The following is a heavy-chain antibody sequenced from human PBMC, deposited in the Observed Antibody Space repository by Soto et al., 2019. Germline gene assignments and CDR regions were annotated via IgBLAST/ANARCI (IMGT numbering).Heavy chain of an antibody. CDR3: AYRPSTGPGYFDY. Sequence: QITLKESGPTLAQPTQTLTLTCSFSGSSLSTNGVGVPSICQPPGTALEWLAFIFADDDRRYNPSLKSTLIISKGTPKNQVVLTMTTMDPVGTATYSCAYRPSTGPGYFDYWGQGTLVTVSS. CDR1: GSSLSTNGVG. V-gene: IGHV2-5*02. D-gene: IGHD2-15*01. CDR2: IFADDDR. J-gene: IGHJ4*02.